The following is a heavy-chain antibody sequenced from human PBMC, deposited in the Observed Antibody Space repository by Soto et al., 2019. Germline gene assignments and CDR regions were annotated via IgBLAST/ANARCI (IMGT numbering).Heavy chain of an antibody. D-gene: IGHD2-2*01. CDR1: GGTFSSYT. Sequence: QVQLVQSGAEVKKPGSSVKVSCKASGGTFSSYTISWVRQAPGQGLEWLGRIIPILGIANYAQKFQGRVTITADKSTSTDYMELISLRSEDTAVYYCARSSVVPAAISWNGMDVWGQGTTVTVSS. CDR3: ARSSVVPAAISWNGMDV. CDR2: IIPILGIA. V-gene: IGHV1-69*02. J-gene: IGHJ6*02.